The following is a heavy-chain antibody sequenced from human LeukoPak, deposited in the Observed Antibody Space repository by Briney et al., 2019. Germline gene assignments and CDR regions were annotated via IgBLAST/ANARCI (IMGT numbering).Heavy chain of an antibody. CDR3: ARSVPRMTTVLLSEGFDY. CDR2: IYHSGST. D-gene: IGHD4-17*01. J-gene: IGHJ4*02. V-gene: IGHV4-4*02. Sequence: SETLSLTCAVSGGSISSSNWWSWVRQPPGKGLEWIGEIYHSGSTNYNPSLKSRVTISVDKSKSQFSLKLSSVTAADTAVYYCARSVPRMTTVLLSEGFDYWGQGTLVTVSS. CDR1: GGSISSSNW.